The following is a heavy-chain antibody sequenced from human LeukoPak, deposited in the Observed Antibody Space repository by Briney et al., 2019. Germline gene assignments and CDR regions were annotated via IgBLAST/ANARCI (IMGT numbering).Heavy chain of an antibody. CDR2: IKEDGSEE. D-gene: IGHD7-27*01. J-gene: IGHJ4*02. CDR1: GFTFSSYW. CDR3: ARSIGLGIDY. Sequence: GGSLRLSCAASGFTFSSYWMSWVRQAPGKGLEWVANIKEDGSEEYYVDSVKGRFTTSRDNAKNSLYLQMNSLRAEDTAVYYCARSIGLGIDYWGQGTLVTVSS. V-gene: IGHV3-7*01.